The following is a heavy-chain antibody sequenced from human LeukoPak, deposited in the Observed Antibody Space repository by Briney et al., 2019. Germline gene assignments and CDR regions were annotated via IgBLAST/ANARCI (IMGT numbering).Heavy chain of an antibody. CDR2: INHSGST. D-gene: IGHD3-10*01. Sequence: SETLSLTCAVYGGSFSGYYWSWIRQPPGKGLEWFGEINHSGSTNYNPSLKSRVTISVDTSKTQFSLKLSSVTAADTAVYYCARRGYYYGSGSYYNSPFDYWGQGTLVTVSS. V-gene: IGHV4-34*01. J-gene: IGHJ4*02. CDR1: GGSFSGYY. CDR3: ARRGYYYGSGSYYNSPFDY.